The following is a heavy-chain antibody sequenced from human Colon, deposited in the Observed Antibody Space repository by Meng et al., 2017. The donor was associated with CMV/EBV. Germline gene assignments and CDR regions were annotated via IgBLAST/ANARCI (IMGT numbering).Heavy chain of an antibody. CDR2: IYSGGST. Sequence: GESLKISCAASGFTVSSNYMSWVRQAPGKGLEWVSVIYSGGSTYYADSVKGRFTISRDNSKNTLYLQMNSLRAEDTAVYYCAILAVAAAGNAFDIWGQGTMVTVSS. CDR3: AILAVAAAGNAFDI. J-gene: IGHJ3*02. V-gene: IGHV3-53*01. CDR1: GFTVSSNY. D-gene: IGHD2-15*01.